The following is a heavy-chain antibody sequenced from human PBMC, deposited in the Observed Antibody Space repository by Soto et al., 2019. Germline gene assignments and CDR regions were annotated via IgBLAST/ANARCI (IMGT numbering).Heavy chain of an antibody. Sequence: GGSLRLSCAASGLSLSDQFMDWVRQVPGKGLEWVGRSRNKVASYTTEYAAPEKGRFTISRDESKNSLYLQMNSLRTEDTAVYFCAGGATGRAPFQHWGQGTLVTVSS. CDR1: GLSLSDQF. J-gene: IGHJ1*01. CDR3: AGGATGRAPFQH. V-gene: IGHV3-72*01. D-gene: IGHD6-13*01. CDR2: SRNKVASYTT.